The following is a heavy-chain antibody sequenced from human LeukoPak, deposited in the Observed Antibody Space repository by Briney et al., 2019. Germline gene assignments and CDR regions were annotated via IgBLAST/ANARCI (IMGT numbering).Heavy chain of an antibody. CDR2: ISYDGNEK. CDR1: GFTFSSDA. J-gene: IGHJ4*02. CDR3: AKDTHYDILTGHFFDY. Sequence: GRSLRLSCVASGFTFSSDAMHWVRQTPGKGLEWVAVISYDGNEKYQVDSVKGRFTISRDNSKNTLYLQMNSLRAEDMALYYCAKDTHYDILTGHFFDYWGQGTLVTVSS. V-gene: IGHV3-30-3*01. D-gene: IGHD3-9*01.